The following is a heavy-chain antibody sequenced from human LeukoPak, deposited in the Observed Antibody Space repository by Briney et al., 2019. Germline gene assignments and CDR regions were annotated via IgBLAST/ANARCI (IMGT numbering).Heavy chain of an antibody. V-gene: IGHV7-4-1*02. CDR1: GYTFTSYA. Sequence: ASVKVACKACGYTFTSYAMNWVRQAPGQGLDWMGWINTNTGNPTYAQGFTGRFVFSLDTSVSTAYLQISSLKAEDTAVYYCARERITMIVVVPYGMDVWGQGTTVTVSS. D-gene: IGHD3-22*01. CDR3: ARERITMIVVVPYGMDV. J-gene: IGHJ6*02. CDR2: INTNTGNP.